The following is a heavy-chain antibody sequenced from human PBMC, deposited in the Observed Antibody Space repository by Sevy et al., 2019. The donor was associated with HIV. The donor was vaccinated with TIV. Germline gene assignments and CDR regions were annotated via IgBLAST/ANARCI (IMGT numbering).Heavy chain of an antibody. D-gene: IGHD6-19*01. Sequence: SETLFLTCTVSGGSITSLYWNWIRQPPGKGLEWIANIYYNGHINYNPSLKRRVTLSLDTSNNQFSLRLSSVTAADTAMYYRASVKARGRGCSWGQGTLVSVSS. CDR3: ASVKARGRGCS. J-gene: IGHJ5*02. CDR2: IYYNGHI. V-gene: IGHV4-59*08. CDR1: GGSITSLY.